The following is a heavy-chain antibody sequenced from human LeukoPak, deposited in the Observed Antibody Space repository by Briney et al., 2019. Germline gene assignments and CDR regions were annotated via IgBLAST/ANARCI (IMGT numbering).Heavy chain of an antibody. CDR2: VDPEDGET. Sequence: ASVKVSCKVSGYTFADYYMHWVPQAPGKGLEWMGLVDPEDGETIYAEKFQGRVTITADTSTDTAYMELSSLRSEDTAVYYCATGASYGDAFDIWGQGTMVTVSS. CDR3: ATGASYGDAFDI. CDR1: GYTFADYY. D-gene: IGHD2-21*01. J-gene: IGHJ3*02. V-gene: IGHV1-69-2*01.